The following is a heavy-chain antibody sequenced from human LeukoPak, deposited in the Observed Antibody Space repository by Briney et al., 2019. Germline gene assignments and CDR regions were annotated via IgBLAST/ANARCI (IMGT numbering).Heavy chain of an antibody. CDR2: INHSGST. CDR3: ARGDYYDSSGSYGMDV. V-gene: IGHV4-34*01. Sequence: GSLRLSCAASGFTFSSYSMNWVRQAPGKGLEWIGEINHSGSTNYNPSLKSRVTISVDTSKNQFSLKLSSVTAADTAVYYCARGDYYDSSGSYGMDVWGQGTTVTVSS. J-gene: IGHJ6*02. D-gene: IGHD3-22*01. CDR1: GFTFSSYS.